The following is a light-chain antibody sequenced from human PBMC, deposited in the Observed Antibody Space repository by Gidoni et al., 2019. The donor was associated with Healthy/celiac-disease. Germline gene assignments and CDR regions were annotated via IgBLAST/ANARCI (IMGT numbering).Light chain of an antibody. Sequence: SYELTQPLSVSVALGQTASITCGGNNIGSKNVHWYQQRAGQAPVLVIYRDNHRPSGIPERFSGSNSWNTATLTISRAQAGDEADYYCQVWDSSTVIFGGGTKLTVL. J-gene: IGLJ2*01. CDR2: RDN. V-gene: IGLV3-9*01. CDR3: QVWDSSTVI. CDR1: NIGSKN.